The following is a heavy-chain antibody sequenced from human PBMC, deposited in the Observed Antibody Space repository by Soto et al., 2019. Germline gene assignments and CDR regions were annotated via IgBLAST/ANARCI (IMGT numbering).Heavy chain of an antibody. CDR1: GGSISSGGYY. Sequence: PSETLSLTCTVSGGSISSGGYYWSWIRQHPGKGLEWIGYIYYSGSTYYNPSLKSRVTISVDTSKSQFSLKLSSVTAADTAVYYCARDELKYYYDSSGYYYVDWFDPWGQGTLVTVSS. CDR3: ARDELKYYYDSSGYYYVDWFDP. V-gene: IGHV4-31*03. D-gene: IGHD3-22*01. CDR2: IYYSGST. J-gene: IGHJ5*02.